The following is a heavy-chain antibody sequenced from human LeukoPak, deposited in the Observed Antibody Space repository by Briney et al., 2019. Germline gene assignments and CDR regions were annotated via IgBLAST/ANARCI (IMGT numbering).Heavy chain of an antibody. CDR2: ITTSSSYT. V-gene: IGHV3-21*01. CDR3: AELGITMIGGV. J-gene: IGHJ6*04. D-gene: IGHD3-10*02. Sequence: GSLRLSCAASGFSFSNYAMNWVRQAPGKGLEWISSITTSSSYTFYADSVKGRFTISRDNARNSLYLQMNSLTAEDTAVYYCAELGITMIGGVWGKGTTVTISS. CDR1: GFSFSNYA.